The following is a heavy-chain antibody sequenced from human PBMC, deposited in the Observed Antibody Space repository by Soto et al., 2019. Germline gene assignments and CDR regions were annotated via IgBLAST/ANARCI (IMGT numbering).Heavy chain of an antibody. J-gene: IGHJ6*02. Sequence: EVQLLESGGGLVQPGGSPRLSCAASGFTFSSYAMSWVRQAPGKGLEWVSAISGSGGSTYYADSVKGRFTISRDNSKNTLYLQMNSLRAEDTAVYYCAIDFWSGYLAHYYYGMDVWGQGTTVTVSS. CDR2: ISGSGGST. V-gene: IGHV3-23*01. CDR3: AIDFWSGYLAHYYYGMDV. CDR1: GFTFSSYA. D-gene: IGHD3-3*01.